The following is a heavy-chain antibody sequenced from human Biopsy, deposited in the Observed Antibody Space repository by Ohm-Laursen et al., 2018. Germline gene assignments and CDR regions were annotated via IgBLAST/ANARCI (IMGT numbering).Heavy chain of an antibody. Sequence: ASVKVSCKASEYSVTDYFIHWVRHAPGQGFEWMGWINPKSGVANHAQNFQGRVSMTRDTSIHTVYMELSSLRSDDTAVYYCARDMTVTARPYYYSGVDVWGPGTRVTVSS. CDR3: ARDMTVTARPYYYSGVDV. D-gene: IGHD4-17*01. J-gene: IGHJ6*02. CDR1: EYSVTDYF. CDR2: INPKSGVA. V-gene: IGHV1-2*02.